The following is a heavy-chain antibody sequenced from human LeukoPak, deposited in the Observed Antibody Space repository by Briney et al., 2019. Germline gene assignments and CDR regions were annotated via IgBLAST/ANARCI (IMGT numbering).Heavy chain of an antibody. V-gene: IGHV1-2*02. D-gene: IGHD4-11*01. Sequence: APVKVSCKASGGTFSSYAISWVRQAPGQGLEWMGRINPNSGGTNYAQKFQGRVTMTRDTSISTAYMELSRLRSDDTAVYYCARELGVSSNYADYWGQGTLVTVSS. CDR2: INPNSGGT. CDR3: ARELGVSSNYADY. J-gene: IGHJ4*02. CDR1: GGTFSSYA.